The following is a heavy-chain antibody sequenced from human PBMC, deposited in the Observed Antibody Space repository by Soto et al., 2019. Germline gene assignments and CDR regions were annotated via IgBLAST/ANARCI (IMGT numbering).Heavy chain of an antibody. CDR3: ARQDYSNYRGGMKV. CDR2: IYPSDSDI. D-gene: IGHD3-16*02. CDR1: GYSFTSHW. V-gene: IGHV5-51*01. Sequence: PGESLKISCKTSGYSFTSHWIAWVRQMPGKGLEWMGIIYPSDSDIRYRPSFQGQVTISVDKSISTAYLQWSSLKASDTATYYCARQDYSNYRGGMKVWGQGTTVTDTS. J-gene: IGHJ6*02.